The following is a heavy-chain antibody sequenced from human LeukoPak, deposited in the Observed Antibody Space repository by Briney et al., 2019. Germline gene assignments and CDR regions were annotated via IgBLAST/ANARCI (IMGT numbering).Heavy chain of an antibody. V-gene: IGHV4-59*01. CDR2: IYYSGIT. D-gene: IGHD1-26*01. CDR3: ARGVNSGYFDY. J-gene: IGHJ4*02. CDR1: GGSIRGYY. Sequence: SETLSLTCTVSGGSIRGYYWSWIRQPPGKGLEYIGYIYYSGITNYNPSLKSLVTISVDTSKNQFSLKLTSVTAADTAVYYCARGVNSGYFDYCGQGTLVTVSS.